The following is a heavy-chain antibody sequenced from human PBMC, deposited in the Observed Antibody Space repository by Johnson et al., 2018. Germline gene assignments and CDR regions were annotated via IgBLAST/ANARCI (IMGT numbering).Heavy chain of an antibody. CDR2: ISGSGGST. J-gene: IGHJ3*02. CDR3: AKDRSRLLGFGESHDAFDI. CDR1: GFTFSSYA. Sequence: VQLVQSGGGLVQPGGSLRLSCAASGFTFSSYAMSWVLQAPGKGLEWVSAISGSGGSTYYADSVKGRFTISRDNSKNTLYLQMNSLRAEDTAVYYCAKDRSRLLGFGESHDAFDIWGQGTMVTVSS. D-gene: IGHD3-10*01. V-gene: IGHV3-23*04.